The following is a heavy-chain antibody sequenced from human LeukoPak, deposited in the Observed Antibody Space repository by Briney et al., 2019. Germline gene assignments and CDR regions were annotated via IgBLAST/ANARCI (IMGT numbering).Heavy chain of an antibody. Sequence: SVKVSCKASGGTFSSYAISWVRQAPGQGLEWMGGIIPIFGTANYAQKFQGRVTITADESTSTAYMELGSLRSEDTAVYYCARADSVSMTLYYWGQGTLVTVSS. D-gene: IGHD3/OR15-3a*01. V-gene: IGHV1-69*13. J-gene: IGHJ4*02. CDR3: ARADSVSMTLYY. CDR1: GGTFSSYA. CDR2: IIPIFGTA.